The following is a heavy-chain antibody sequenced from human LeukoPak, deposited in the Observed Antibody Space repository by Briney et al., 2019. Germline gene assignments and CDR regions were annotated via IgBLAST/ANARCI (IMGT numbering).Heavy chain of an antibody. CDR1: GGSFSGYY. J-gene: IGHJ4*02. CDR3: ARGTRGYSGRALDY. Sequence: LETLSLTCAVYGGSFSGYYWSWIRQPPGKGLEWIGEINHSGSTNYNPSLKSRVTISVDTSKNQFSLKLSSVTAADTAVYYCARGTRGYSGRALDYWGQGTLVTVSS. CDR2: INHSGST. V-gene: IGHV4-34*01. D-gene: IGHD5-12*01.